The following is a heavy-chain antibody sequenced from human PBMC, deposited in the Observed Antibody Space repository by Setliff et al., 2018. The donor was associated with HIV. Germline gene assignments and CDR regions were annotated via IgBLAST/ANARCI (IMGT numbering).Heavy chain of an antibody. CDR2: INGGNAIT. CDR3: ARERRYCSGGSCSKFFDY. D-gene: IGHD2-15*01. Sequence: ASVKVSCKASGGTFSSYAISWVRQAPGQGLEWMGWINGGNAITKFSQKFQGRVTFTRDTSASTAYMELSSLRSEDTAVYYCARERRYCSGGSCSKFFDYWGQGRLVTVSS. V-gene: IGHV1-3*01. CDR1: GGTFSSYA. J-gene: IGHJ4*02.